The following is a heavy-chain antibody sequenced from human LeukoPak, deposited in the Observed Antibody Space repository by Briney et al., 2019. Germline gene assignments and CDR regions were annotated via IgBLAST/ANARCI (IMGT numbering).Heavy chain of an antibody. CDR2: IYYSGDT. CDR1: GGSISSHY. V-gene: IGHV4-59*11. Sequence: SETLSLTCTVSGGSISSHYWSWIRQPPGKGLEWIGYIYYSGDTNYNPSLKSRVTISVDTSKNQFSLKLSSVTAADTAVYYCARGGRGYYYYYYMDVWGKGTTVTVSS. D-gene: IGHD3-10*01. J-gene: IGHJ6*03. CDR3: ARGGRGYYYYYYMDV.